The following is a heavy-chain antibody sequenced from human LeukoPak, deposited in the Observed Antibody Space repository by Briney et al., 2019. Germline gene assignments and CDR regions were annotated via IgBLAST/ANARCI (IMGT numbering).Heavy chain of an antibody. CDR2: SSGSGGST. CDR3: AKDHRIHPTLGYSYGLDY. V-gene: IGHV3-23*01. CDR1: GFTFSSYG. Sequence: GGSLRLSCVVSGFTFSSYGMSWVRQAPGKGLEWVSGSSGSGGSTYYADSVKGRFTISRDNSKNTLYLQMNSLRAEDTAVYYCAKDHRIHPTLGYSYGLDYWGQGTLVTVSS. D-gene: IGHD5-18*01. J-gene: IGHJ4*02.